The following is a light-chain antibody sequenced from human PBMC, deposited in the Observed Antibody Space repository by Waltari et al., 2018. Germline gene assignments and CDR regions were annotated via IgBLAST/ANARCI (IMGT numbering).Light chain of an antibody. Sequence: SCRASQSRSSTYLAWYQQKPGQAPSLLLYAASSRATGIPDRFSGSGSGTDFTLTINRLEPEDFAVYYCQQSDTSSVTFGQGTRLEIK. CDR2: AAS. CDR1: QSRSSTY. V-gene: IGKV3-20*01. CDR3: QQSDTSSVT. J-gene: IGKJ5*01.